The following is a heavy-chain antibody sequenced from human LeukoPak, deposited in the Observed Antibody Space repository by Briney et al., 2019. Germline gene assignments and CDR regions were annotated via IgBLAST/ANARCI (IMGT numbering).Heavy chain of an antibody. D-gene: IGHD3-22*01. J-gene: IGHJ4*02. V-gene: IGHV4-31*03. CDR3: ARDLTTAGYYWD. CDR1: GGSISSGGYF. CDR2: IYNGGRT. Sequence: SETLSLTCTVSGGSISSGGYFWPWIRQHPGKGLEWIGYIYNGGRTYYNPSLKNRITISLDASKNQFSLNVDSVTAADTAIYYCARDLTTAGYYWDWGQGTLVTVSS.